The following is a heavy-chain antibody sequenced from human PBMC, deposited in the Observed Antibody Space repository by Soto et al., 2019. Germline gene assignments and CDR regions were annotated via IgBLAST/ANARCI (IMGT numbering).Heavy chain of an antibody. CDR1: GGSISSSSYY. CDR2: IYYSGST. J-gene: IGHJ4*02. CDR3: ARHGVLDGDYVVDY. V-gene: IGHV4-39*01. Sequence: SETLSLTCTVSGGSISSSSYYWGWIRQPPGKGLEWIGSIYYSGSTYYNPSLKSRVTISVDTSKNQFSLKLSSVTAADTAVYYCARHGVLDGDYVVDYWGQGTLVTVSS. D-gene: IGHD4-17*01.